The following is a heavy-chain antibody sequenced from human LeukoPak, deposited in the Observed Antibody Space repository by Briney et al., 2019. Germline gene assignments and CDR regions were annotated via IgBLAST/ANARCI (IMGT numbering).Heavy chain of an antibody. V-gene: IGHV4-59*08. CDR3: ARTKVVDIVATMEPYYFDY. Sequence: SETLSLTCTVSGGSISSYYWSWIRQPPGKGLEWIGYIYYSGSTNYNPSLKSRVTISVDTSKNQFSLKLSSVTAADTAVYYCARTKVVDIVATMEPYYFDYRGQGTLVTVSS. CDR1: GGSISSYY. J-gene: IGHJ4*02. D-gene: IGHD5-12*01. CDR2: IYYSGST.